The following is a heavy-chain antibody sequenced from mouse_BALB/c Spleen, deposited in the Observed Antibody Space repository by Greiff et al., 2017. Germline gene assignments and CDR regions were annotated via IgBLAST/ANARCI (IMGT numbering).Heavy chain of an antibody. J-gene: IGHJ2*01. V-gene: IGHV1S81*02. CDR2: INPSNGGT. Sequence: VQLQQSGAELVKPGASVKLSCKASSYTFTSYYMYWVKQRPGQGLEWIGEINPSNGGTNFNEKFKSKATLTVDKSSSTAYMQLSSLTSEDSAVYYCTRSCGTDYWGQGTTLTVSS. D-gene: IGHD3-3*01. CDR1: SYTFTSYY. CDR3: TRSCGTDY.